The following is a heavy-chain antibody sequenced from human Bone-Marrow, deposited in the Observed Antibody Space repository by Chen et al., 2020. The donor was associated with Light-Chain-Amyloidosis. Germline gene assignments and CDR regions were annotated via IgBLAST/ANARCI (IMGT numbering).Heavy chain of an antibody. CDR2: ISYSGKV. Sequence: QVQLQESGPGLVRPSQTLSFTCTVSGASIGSGGYYWTWIRQHPGKGREWIGYISYSGKVDYSPSLKSRVTMSVDTSKNHFSLTLNSVTAADTGVYFCARVVLSRYVVEPYYFDPWGQGTLVTVSS. CDR1: GASIGSGGYY. D-gene: IGHD2-15*01. J-gene: IGHJ4*02. CDR3: ARVVLSRYVVEPYYFDP. V-gene: IGHV4-31*03.